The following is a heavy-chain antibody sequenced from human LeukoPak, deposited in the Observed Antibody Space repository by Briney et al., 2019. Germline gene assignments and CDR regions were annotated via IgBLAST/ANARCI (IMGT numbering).Heavy chain of an antibody. CDR1: GGSISSGSYY. V-gene: IGHV4-61*02. CDR3: ARDREPASRLYAFDI. Sequence: PSETLSLTCTVSGGSISSGSYYWSWIRQPAGKGLEWIGRIYTSGSTNYNPTLKSRVTISVDTSKNQFSLKLSSVTAADTAVYYCARDREPASRLYAFDIWGQGTMVTVSS. CDR2: IYTSGST. D-gene: IGHD1-14*01. J-gene: IGHJ3*02.